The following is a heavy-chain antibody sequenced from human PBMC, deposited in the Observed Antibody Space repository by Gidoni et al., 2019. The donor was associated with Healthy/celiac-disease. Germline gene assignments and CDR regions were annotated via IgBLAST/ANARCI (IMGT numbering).Heavy chain of an antibody. Sequence: EVQLVESGGGLVQPGRSLRLSCAASGFTFDDYAMHWVRQAPGKGLEWVSGISWNSGSIGYADSVKGRFTISRDNAKNSLYLQMNSLRAEDTALYYCAKDINPTHAYKVPNYYYYGMDVWGQGTTVTVSS. V-gene: IGHV3-9*01. D-gene: IGHD1-1*01. J-gene: IGHJ6*02. CDR3: AKDINPTHAYKVPNYYYYGMDV. CDR2: ISWNSGSI. CDR1: GFTFDDYA.